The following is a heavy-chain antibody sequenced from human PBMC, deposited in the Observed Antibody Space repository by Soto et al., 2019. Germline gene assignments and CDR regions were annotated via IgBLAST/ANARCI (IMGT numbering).Heavy chain of an antibody. Sequence: SVKVSCKASGGTFSSYAISWVRQAPGQGLEWMGGIIPIFGTANYAQKFQGRVTIIADESTSTAYMELSSLRSEDTAVYYCARPFSGSYLYYYYYGMDVWGQGTTVTVSS. CDR2: IIPIFGTA. D-gene: IGHD1-26*01. CDR3: ARPFSGSYLYYYYYGMDV. CDR1: GGTFSSYA. V-gene: IGHV1-69*13. J-gene: IGHJ6*02.